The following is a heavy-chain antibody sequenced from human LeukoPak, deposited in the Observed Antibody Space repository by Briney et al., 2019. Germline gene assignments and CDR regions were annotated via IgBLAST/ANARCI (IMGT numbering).Heavy chain of an antibody. V-gene: IGHV1-8*01. CDR3: ARGGSSSSYYNNYGMDV. Sequence: ASVKVSCKASGYSLTSFDINWVRQGSGQGLEWMRWMNSKRGNTGYAPTFQGRVTITRDTSIDTAFMELSSLRPDDTAVYYCARGGSSSSYYNNYGMDVWGQGTTITVSS. CDR2: MNSKRGNT. D-gene: IGHD6-13*01. CDR1: GYSLTSFD. J-gene: IGHJ6*02.